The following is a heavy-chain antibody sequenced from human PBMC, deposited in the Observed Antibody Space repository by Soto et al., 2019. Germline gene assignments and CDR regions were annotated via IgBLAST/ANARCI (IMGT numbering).Heavy chain of an antibody. Sequence: ASVKVSCKASGGTFSSYAINWVRQAPGQGLEWMGGIIPILGIANYAQKFQGRVTITADKSTSTAYMELSSLRSEDTAVYYCARAEEDSSGYYYYYGMDVWGQGTTVTVSS. CDR1: GGTFSSYA. CDR3: ARAEEDSSGYYYYYGMDV. CDR2: IIPILGIA. J-gene: IGHJ6*02. D-gene: IGHD3-22*01. V-gene: IGHV1-69*10.